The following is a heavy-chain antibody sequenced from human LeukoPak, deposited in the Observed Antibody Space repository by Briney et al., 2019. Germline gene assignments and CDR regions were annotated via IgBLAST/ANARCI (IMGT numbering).Heavy chain of an antibody. CDR2: INHSGST. CDR3: ARAKDIVVVPAAILGGMDV. CDR1: GGSFSGYY. Sequence: SETLSLTCAVYGGSFSGYYWSWIRQPPGKGLEWIGEINHSGSTNYNPSFKSRVTISVDTSKNQFSLKLSSVTAADTAVYYCARAKDIVVVPAAILGGMDVWGQGTTVTVSS. V-gene: IGHV4-34*01. D-gene: IGHD2-2*02. J-gene: IGHJ6*02.